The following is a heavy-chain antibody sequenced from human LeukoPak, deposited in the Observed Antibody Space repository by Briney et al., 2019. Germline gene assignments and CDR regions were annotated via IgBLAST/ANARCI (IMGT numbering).Heavy chain of an antibody. CDR1: GYTFTSYG. V-gene: IGHV1-2*02. J-gene: IGHJ3*02. D-gene: IGHD3-3*01. CDR2: ISAYSGGT. Sequence: GASVKVSCKASGYTFTSYGISWVRQAPGQGLEWMGWISAYSGGTNYAQKFQGRVTMTRDTSISTAYMELSRLRSDDTAVYYCARALLEWSPRDAFDIWGQGTMVTVPS. CDR3: ARALLEWSPRDAFDI.